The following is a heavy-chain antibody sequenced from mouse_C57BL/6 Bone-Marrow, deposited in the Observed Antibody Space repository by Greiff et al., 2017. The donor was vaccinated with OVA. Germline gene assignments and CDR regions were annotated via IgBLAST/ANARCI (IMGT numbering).Heavy chain of an antibody. CDR2: IDPTSGGT. D-gene: IGHD2-1*01. J-gene: IGHJ4*01. Sequence: VQLQQPGAELVKPGASVKLSCKASGYTFTSYWMHWVKQRPGRGLAWIGRIDPTSGGTKYNEKFKGKATLPVDKPSSTAYMQLSSLTSEDAAVYYCERGACYYGNYVNYAMDYWGQGTSVTVSS. CDR3: ERGACYYGNYVNYAMDY. CDR1: GYTFTSYW. V-gene: IGHV1-72*01.